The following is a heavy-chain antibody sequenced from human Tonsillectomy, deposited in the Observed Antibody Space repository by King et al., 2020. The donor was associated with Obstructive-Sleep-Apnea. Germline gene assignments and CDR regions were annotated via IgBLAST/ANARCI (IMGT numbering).Heavy chain of an antibody. CDR3: ARERIAAAGTWDYYYYGMDV. D-gene: IGHD6-13*01. CDR2: INHSGST. Sequence: VQLQQWGAGLLKPSETLSLTCAVYGGSFSGYYWSWIRQPPGKGLEWIGEINHSGSTNYNPSLTSRVTISVDTSKNQFSLKLSSVTAADTAVYYCARERIAAAGTWDYYYYGMDVWRQGTTVTVSS. CDR1: GGSFSGYY. V-gene: IGHV4-34*01. J-gene: IGHJ6*02.